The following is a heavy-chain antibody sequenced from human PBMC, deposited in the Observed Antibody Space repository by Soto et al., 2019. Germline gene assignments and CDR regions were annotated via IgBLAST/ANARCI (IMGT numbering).Heavy chain of an antibody. CDR2: IYYSGST. J-gene: IGHJ4*02. D-gene: IGHD6-6*01. CDR3: ARRLRYSSSSFDY. Sequence: SETLSLTCTVSGGSISSSSYYWGWIRQPPGKGLEWIGSIYYSGSTYYNPSLKSRVTISVDTSKNQFSLKLSSVTAADTAVYYCARRLRYSSSSFDYWGQGTLVTVSS. V-gene: IGHV4-39*01. CDR1: GGSISSSSYY.